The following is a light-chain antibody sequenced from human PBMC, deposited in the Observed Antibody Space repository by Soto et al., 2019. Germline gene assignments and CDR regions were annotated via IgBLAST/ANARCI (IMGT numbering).Light chain of an antibody. J-gene: IGKJ2*01. CDR3: PHSATPLFP. CDR1: QSVSSD. CDR2: GAS. V-gene: IGKV3-20*01. Sequence: MTQSPATLSVYKRERATLSCRASQSVSSDLAWYQQKPGQAPRLLIYGASNRATGIPDRFSGSGSGTDSTLTISRLEPEDFTLYYSPHSATPLFPFG.